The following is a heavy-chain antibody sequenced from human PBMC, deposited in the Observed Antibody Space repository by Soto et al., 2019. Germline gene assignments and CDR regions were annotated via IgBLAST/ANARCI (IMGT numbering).Heavy chain of an antibody. J-gene: IGHJ4*01. CDR3: AKVSKSGYGTPHFDY. Sequence: EVQLLESGGGLVQPGGSLRLSCAASEFTFSSYAMSWVRQAPETGLAWVSTILASGAYTYYTNSVKGRFTISRDTPKNTLYLQLNSLTAEDTVLYFCAKVSKSGYGTPHFDYWGQGNLGTVSS. D-gene: IGHD5-12*01. CDR2: ILASGAYT. CDR1: EFTFSSYA. V-gene: IGHV3-23*01.